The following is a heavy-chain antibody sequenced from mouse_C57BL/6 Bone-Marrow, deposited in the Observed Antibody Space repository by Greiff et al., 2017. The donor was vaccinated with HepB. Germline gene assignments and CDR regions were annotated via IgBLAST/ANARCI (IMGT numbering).Heavy chain of an antibody. CDR1: GFNIQDDY. V-gene: IGHV14-4*01. CDR2: IDPENGDT. J-gene: IGHJ2*01. D-gene: IGHD1-3*01. CDR3: ARGREWDD. Sequence: EVQLQQSGAELVRPGASVKLSCTASGFNIQDDYMHWVKQRPEQGLEWIGWIDPENGDTEYAAKFQGKATITADTSSNTAYLQLSSLTSEDTAVYYCARGREWDDWGKGTTVTVSS.